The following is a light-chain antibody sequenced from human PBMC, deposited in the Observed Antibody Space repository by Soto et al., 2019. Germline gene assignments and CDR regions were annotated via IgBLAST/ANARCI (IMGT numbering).Light chain of an antibody. CDR3: QQYYSYPLT. J-gene: IGKJ3*01. V-gene: IGKV1-39*01. CDR1: QTISNY. CDR2: AAS. Sequence: DIQMTQSPSSLSASVGDIVTINFRASQTISNYLNWYQQKPGKAPNLLIYAASSLQSGVPSRFSGSGSGTDFTLTISCLQSEDFATYYCQQYYSYPLTFGPGTKVDIK.